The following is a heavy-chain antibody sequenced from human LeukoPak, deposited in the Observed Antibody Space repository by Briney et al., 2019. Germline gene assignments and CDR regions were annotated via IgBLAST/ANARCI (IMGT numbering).Heavy chain of an antibody. CDR1: GGSISSGSYY. V-gene: IGHV4-61*02. CDR3: ARGRELPAEYFQH. D-gene: IGHD1-26*01. J-gene: IGHJ1*01. CDR2: IYTSGST. Sequence: SKTLSLTCTVSGGSISSGSYYWSWIRQPAGKGLEWVGRIYTSGSTNYNPSLKSRVTISVDTSKNPFSLKLSPVTAADTAVYYCARGRELPAEYFQHWGQGTLVTVSS.